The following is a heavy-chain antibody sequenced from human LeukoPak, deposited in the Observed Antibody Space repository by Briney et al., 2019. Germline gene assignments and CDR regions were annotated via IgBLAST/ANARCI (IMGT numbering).Heavy chain of an antibody. J-gene: IGHJ3*02. CDR2: IYYSGST. CDR1: GGSISSYY. D-gene: IGHD3-22*01. Sequence: NPSETLSLTCTVSGGSISSYYWSWIRQPPGKGLEWIGYIYYSGSTNYNPSLKSRVTISVDTSKNQFSLKLSSVTAADTAVYCCASYDSKPTNAFDIWGQGTMVTVSS. V-gene: IGHV4-59*01. CDR3: ASYDSKPTNAFDI.